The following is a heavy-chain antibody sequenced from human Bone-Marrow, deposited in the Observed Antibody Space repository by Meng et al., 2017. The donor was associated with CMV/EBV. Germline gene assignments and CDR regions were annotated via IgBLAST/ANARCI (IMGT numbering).Heavy chain of an antibody. Sequence: SVKVSCKVSGYIFIDYFIHWVRRAPGRGLEWMGWINPINGGTHFAQKFQDRVTLTRDTSTNTAYMELSSLTSDDTAVYYCARPSGSAPNWFDPWGQGTLVTVSS. V-gene: IGHV1-2*02. J-gene: IGHJ5*02. CDR2: INPINGGT. CDR3: ARPSGSAPNWFDP. D-gene: IGHD1-26*01. CDR1: GYIFIDYF.